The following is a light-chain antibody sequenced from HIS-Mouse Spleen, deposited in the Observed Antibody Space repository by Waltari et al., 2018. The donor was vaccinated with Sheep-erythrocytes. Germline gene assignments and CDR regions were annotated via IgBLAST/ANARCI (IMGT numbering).Light chain of an antibody. J-gene: IGLJ1*01. V-gene: IGLV2-11*01. CDR2: DVS. CDR3: CSYAGSYNHV. CDR1: SSDVGGYNY. Sequence: QSALTQPRSVSGSPGQSVTISCTGTSSDVGGYNYVSWYQQPPGKAPKPMIYDVSKRPSGVPDRFSGSKPGNTASLTISGLQAEDEADYYCCSYAGSYNHVFATGTKVTVL.